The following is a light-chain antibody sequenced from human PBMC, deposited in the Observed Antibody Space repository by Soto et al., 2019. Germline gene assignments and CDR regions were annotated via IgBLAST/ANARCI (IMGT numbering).Light chain of an antibody. V-gene: IGLV2-14*01. Sequence: QAVVTQPASVSGSPGQSITISCTGTSSDVGFYNYVSWYQQQHPGKAPKLMIYEVDNRPSGVSIRFSGSKSGTSASLAITGLQAEDEADYYCQAYDYSLTASVFGGGTQLTVL. CDR2: EVD. CDR1: SSDVGFYNY. CDR3: QAYDYSLTASV. J-gene: IGLJ3*02.